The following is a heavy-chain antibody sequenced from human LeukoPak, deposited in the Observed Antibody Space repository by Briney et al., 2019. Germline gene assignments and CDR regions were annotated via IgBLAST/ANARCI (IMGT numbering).Heavy chain of an antibody. V-gene: IGHV3-48*02. Sequence: GGSLRLSCAASGFTFSSYSMNWVRQAPGKGLEWVSHISSSSSTIYYADSVKGRFTISRDNAKNSLYLQMNSLRDEDTAVYYCARVALWFGESHPEYYYYGMDVWGQGTTVTVSS. J-gene: IGHJ6*02. CDR2: ISSSSSTI. CDR3: ARVALWFGESHPEYYYYGMDV. D-gene: IGHD3-10*01. CDR1: GFTFSSYS.